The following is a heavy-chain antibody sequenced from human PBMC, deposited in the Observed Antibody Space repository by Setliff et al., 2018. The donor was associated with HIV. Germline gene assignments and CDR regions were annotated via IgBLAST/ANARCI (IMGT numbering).Heavy chain of an antibody. D-gene: IGHD3-16*01. Sequence: GESLKISCKGSGYSFTNYWIAWVRQMPGKGLEWMGIIYPGDSNTRYSPSFQGQVTISADKSISAAFLQWSSLKASDTAMYYCARHVGDTFDIWGQGTLVTVSS. V-gene: IGHV5-51*01. CDR2: IYPGDSNT. CDR1: GYSFTNYW. J-gene: IGHJ3*02. CDR3: ARHVGDTFDI.